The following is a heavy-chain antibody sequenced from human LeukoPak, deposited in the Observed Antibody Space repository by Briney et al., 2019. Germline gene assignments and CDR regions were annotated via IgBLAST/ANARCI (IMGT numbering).Heavy chain of an antibody. Sequence: GGSLRLSCATSGFTFSDYYMSWIRQAPGKGLEWVSYISSSGSTISYADSVKGRFTISQDNAKNSLYLQMNSLRAEDTAVYYCARDYYGSGSYGWFDPWGQGTLVTVSS. J-gene: IGHJ5*02. V-gene: IGHV3-11*01. CDR1: GFTFSDYY. CDR2: ISSSGSTI. CDR3: ARDYYGSGSYGWFDP. D-gene: IGHD3-10*01.